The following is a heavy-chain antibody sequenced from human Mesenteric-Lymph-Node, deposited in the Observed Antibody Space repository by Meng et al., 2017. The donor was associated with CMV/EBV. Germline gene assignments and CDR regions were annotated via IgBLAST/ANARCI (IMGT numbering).Heavy chain of an antibody. CDR3: VWGSGSFSQFDS. CDR1: GYTFKNYA. Sequence: CKASGYTFKNYALHWVRQAPGQGLEWMGWISAYNGNTEFAQKFQGRLIMTTDASTATAHMELRSLKSDDTAIYYCVWGSGSFSQFDSWGQGSLVTVSS. J-gene: IGHJ4*02. D-gene: IGHD3-10*01. CDR2: ISAYNGNT. V-gene: IGHV1-18*01.